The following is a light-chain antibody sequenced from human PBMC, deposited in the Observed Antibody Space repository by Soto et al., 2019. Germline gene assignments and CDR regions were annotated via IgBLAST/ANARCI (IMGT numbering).Light chain of an antibody. Sequence: SYELTQPPSVSVAPGETARITCGGNNIGSKSVHWYQHKPGQAPVLVIYYNSDRPSGLPERFSGSNSGNTATLTISRVEAGDEADYYWQVWDRSSYVVLGGGTKLTVL. J-gene: IGLJ2*01. CDR3: QVWDRSSYVV. CDR1: NIGSKS. V-gene: IGLV3-21*04. CDR2: YNS.